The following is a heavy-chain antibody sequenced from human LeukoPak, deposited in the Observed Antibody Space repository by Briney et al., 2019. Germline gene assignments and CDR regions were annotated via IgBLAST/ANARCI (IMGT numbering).Heavy chain of an antibody. J-gene: IGHJ4*02. V-gene: IGHV4-34*01. Sequence: PSETLSLTSAVYGGSFSGYYWSWIRQPPGKGLEWIGEINHSGSTNYNPSLKSRVTISVDTSKNQFSLKLSSVTAADTAVYYCATSLRLIAVAADFDYWGQGTLVTVSS. CDR1: GGSFSGYY. CDR2: INHSGST. D-gene: IGHD6-19*01. CDR3: ATSLRLIAVAADFDY.